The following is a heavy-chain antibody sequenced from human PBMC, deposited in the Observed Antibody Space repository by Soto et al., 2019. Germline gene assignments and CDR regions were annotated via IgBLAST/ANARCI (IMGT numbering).Heavy chain of an antibody. J-gene: IGHJ4*02. CDR3: ARLSPY. CDR2: IKPDGSEK. CDR1: GFTFSSYW. V-gene: IGHV3-7*01. Sequence: GGSLRLSCAGSGFTFSSYWMSWVRQAPGKGLEWVANIKPDGSEKYYVDSVKGRFTISRDDAKNSLYLEMNSLRAEDTAVYYCARLSPYWGQRALVIVSS.